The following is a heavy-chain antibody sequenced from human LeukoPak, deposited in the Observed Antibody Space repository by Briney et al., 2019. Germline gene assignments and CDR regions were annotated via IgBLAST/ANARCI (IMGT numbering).Heavy chain of an antibody. V-gene: IGHV4-39*07. D-gene: IGHD5-12*01. CDR2: IYYSGST. CDR1: GDSISTSSYY. J-gene: IGHJ4*02. Sequence: PSETLSLTCSVSGDSISTSSYYWGWIRQPPGKGLEWIGTIYYSGSTYYNPSLKSRVTISVDTSKNQFSLKLSSVTAADTAVYYCARVTVATIVYFDYWGQGTLVTVSS. CDR3: ARVTVATIVYFDY.